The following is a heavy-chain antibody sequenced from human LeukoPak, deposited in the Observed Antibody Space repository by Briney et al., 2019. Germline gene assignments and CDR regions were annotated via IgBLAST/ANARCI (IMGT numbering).Heavy chain of an antibody. CDR1: GFTFSDYY. J-gene: IGHJ4*02. CDR2: ISSTSTYI. V-gene: IGHV3-11*06. CDR3: ARGGGNFDY. D-gene: IGHD2-15*01. Sequence: GGSLRLSCAASGFTFSDYYMSWIRQAPGKGLEWVSSISSTSTYISYADSAKGRFTISRDNAKNSLYLQMNSLRAEDTAVYYCARGGGNFDYWGQGTLVTVSS.